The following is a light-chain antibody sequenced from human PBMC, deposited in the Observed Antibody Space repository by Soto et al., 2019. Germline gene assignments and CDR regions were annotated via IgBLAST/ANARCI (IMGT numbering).Light chain of an antibody. J-gene: IGKJ2*01. CDR3: QQYANLPYT. Sequence: DIQMTQSPSSLSASVGDRITITCQASQDISKYLDWYQQKPGEAPKVLIYDASNLETGVPSRFSGSGSGTDFTLIISGLQPEDIATYYCQQYANLPYTFGQGTKLEI. V-gene: IGKV1-33*01. CDR2: DAS. CDR1: QDISKY.